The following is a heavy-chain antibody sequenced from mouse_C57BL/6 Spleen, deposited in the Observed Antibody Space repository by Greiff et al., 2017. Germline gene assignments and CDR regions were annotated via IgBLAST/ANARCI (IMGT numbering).Heavy chain of an antibody. Sequence: EVQVVESGEGLVKPGGSLKLSCAASGFTFSSYAMSWVRQTPEKRLEWVAYISSGGDYIYYADTVKGRFTISRDNARNTLYLQMSSLKSEDTAMYYCTREFSHYYGSSYGAMDYWGQGTSVTVSS. J-gene: IGHJ4*01. CDR2: ISSGGDYI. CDR3: TREFSHYYGSSYGAMDY. D-gene: IGHD1-1*01. CDR1: GFTFSSYA. V-gene: IGHV5-9-1*02.